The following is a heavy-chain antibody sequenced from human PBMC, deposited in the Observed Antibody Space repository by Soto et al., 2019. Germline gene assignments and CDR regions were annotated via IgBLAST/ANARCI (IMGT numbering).Heavy chain of an antibody. CDR1: GFTFSSYG. D-gene: IGHD4-17*01. J-gene: IGHJ4*02. Sequence: GGSLRLSCAASGFTFSSYGMHWVRQAPGKGLEWVAVISYDGSNKYYADSVKGRFTISRDNSKNTLYLQMNSLRAEDTAVYYCATPPKYGDYPSYFFDYWGQGTLVTVSS. CDR2: ISYDGSNK. CDR3: ATPPKYGDYPSYFFDY. V-gene: IGHV3-30*03.